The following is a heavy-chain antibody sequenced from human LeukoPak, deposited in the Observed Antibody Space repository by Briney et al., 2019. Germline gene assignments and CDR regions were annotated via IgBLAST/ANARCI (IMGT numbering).Heavy chain of an antibody. V-gene: IGHV4-59*08. D-gene: IGHD5-12*01. J-gene: IGHJ4*02. CDR3: ARQNGGYDLGPLDY. CDR2: IYYSGST. CDR1: GGSINSYY. Sequence: SETLSLTCTVSGGSINSYYWSWIRQPPGEGREWVGYIYYSGSTNYNPSLRSRVTISLDTSKNQFSLKLSSVTAADTAVYYCARQNGGYDLGPLDYWGQGTLVTVSS.